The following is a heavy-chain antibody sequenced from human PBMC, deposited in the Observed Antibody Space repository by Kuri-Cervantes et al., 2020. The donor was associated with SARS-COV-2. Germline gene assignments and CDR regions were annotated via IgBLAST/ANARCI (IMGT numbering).Heavy chain of an antibody. D-gene: IGHD3-10*01. V-gene: IGHV1-69*13. CDR3: ARKSYYYGSGSYYGSRPYYYYYGMDV. CDR1: GGTFSSYA. CDR2: IIPIFGTA. Sequence: SVKVSCKASGGTFSSYAISWVRQAPGQGLEWMGGIIPIFGTANYAQKFQGRVTITADESTSTAYMELSSLRSEDTAVYYCARKSYYYGSGSYYGSRPYYYYYGMDVWGQGTTVTVSS. J-gene: IGHJ6*02.